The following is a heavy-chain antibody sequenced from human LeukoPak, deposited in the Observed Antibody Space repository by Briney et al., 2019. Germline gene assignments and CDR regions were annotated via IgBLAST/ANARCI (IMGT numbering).Heavy chain of an antibody. D-gene: IGHD6-19*01. V-gene: IGHV4-31*03. CDR2: IYYSGST. CDR3: ASRKAVAGTGGFDY. CDR1: GGSISSGGYY. J-gene: IGHJ4*02. Sequence: SQTLSLISTVSGGSISSGGYYWSWIRQHPGKGLEWIGYIYYSGSTYYNPSLKSRVTISVDTSKNQFSLKLSSVTAADTAVYYCASRKAVAGTGGFDYWGQGTLVTVSS.